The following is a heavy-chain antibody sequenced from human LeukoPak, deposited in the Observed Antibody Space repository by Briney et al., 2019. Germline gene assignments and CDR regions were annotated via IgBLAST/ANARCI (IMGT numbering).Heavy chain of an antibody. CDR3: ARRPLIPYGSGSYAFDY. CDR2: IYHSGST. CDR1: GGSISSGGYS. Sequence: PSQTLSLTCEVYGGSISSGGYSWSWIRQPPGKGLEWIGYIYHSGSTYYNPSLKSRVTISVDRSKNQFSLKLSSVTAADTAVYYCARRPLIPYGSGSYAFDYWGQGTLVTVSS. D-gene: IGHD3-10*01. V-gene: IGHV4-30-2*01. J-gene: IGHJ4*02.